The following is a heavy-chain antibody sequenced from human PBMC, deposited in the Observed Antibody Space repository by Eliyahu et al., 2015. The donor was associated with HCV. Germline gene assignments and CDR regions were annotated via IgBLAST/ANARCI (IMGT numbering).Heavy chain of an antibody. CDR2: ISWNSGSI. D-gene: IGHD4-17*01. CDR3: AKGMDYGDYVLDY. CDR1: XFTFDDYA. V-gene: IGHV3-9*01. J-gene: IGHJ4*02. Sequence: EVQLVESGGGLVQPGRSLRXSCAAXXFTFDDYAMHWVRQAPGKGLEWVSGISWNSGSIGYADSVKGRFTISRDNAKNSLYLQMNSLRAEDTALYYCAKGMDYGDYVLDYWGQGTLVTVSS.